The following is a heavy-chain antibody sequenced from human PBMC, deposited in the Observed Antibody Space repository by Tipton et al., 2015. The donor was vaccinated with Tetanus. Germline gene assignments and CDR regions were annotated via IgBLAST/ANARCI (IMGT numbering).Heavy chain of an antibody. CDR1: GYIFNNYW. Sequence: VQLVQSGGEVKKPGESLKISCKGSGYIFNNYWIGWVRQKPGKGMEWRGIIYPGDSDTRYSPSFQGQVTISVDKSISTAYLQWSSLKASDTSIFYCARAHCTDGVCNFDFWGQGALVTVAS. J-gene: IGHJ4*02. V-gene: IGHV5-51*01. D-gene: IGHD2-8*01. CDR2: IYPGDSDT. CDR3: ARAHCTDGVCNFDF.